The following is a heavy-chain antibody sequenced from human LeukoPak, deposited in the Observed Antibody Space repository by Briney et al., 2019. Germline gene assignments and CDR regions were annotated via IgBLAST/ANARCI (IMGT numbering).Heavy chain of an antibody. CDR2: ISGSGGST. D-gene: IGHD3-22*01. V-gene: IGHV3-23*01. J-gene: IGHJ4*02. CDR1: GFTFSSYG. Sequence: GGSLRLSCAASGFTFSSYGMSWVRQAPGKGLEWVSAISGSGGSTYYADSVKGRFTISRDNSKNTLYLQMNSLRAEDTAVYYCAKVPDSSGYSHYFDYWGQGTLVTVSS. CDR3: AKVPDSSGYSHYFDY.